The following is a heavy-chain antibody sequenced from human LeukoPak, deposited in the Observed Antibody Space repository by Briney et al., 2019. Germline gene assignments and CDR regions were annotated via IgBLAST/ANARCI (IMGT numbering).Heavy chain of an antibody. V-gene: IGHV6-1*01. CDR1: VDSVSSNSAA. CDR2: TYYRSKLYN. J-gene: IGHJ4*02. CDR3: ARDPGCCSGGSCYFGRFDY. Sequence: SQTLSLTCALSVDSVSSNSAAWNWIRQSPSRGLEWLGRTYYRSKLYNDYAVSVKSRITINPDTSKNQFSLQLNSVTPEDTAVYYCARDPGCCSGGSCYFGRFDYWGQGTLVTVSS. D-gene: IGHD2-15*01.